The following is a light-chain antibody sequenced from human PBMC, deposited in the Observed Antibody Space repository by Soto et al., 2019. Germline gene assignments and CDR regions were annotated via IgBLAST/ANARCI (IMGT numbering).Light chain of an antibody. V-gene: IGKV1-5*03. J-gene: IGKJ1*01. CDR3: HQYSSSFST. CDR2: KAS. CDR1: QSISTW. Sequence: DTQMTQSPSTLSASVGDRVTITCRASQSISTWLAWYQQRPGRAPKLLIYKASSLHSGVPSRFSGSGSGTEVTLTISSLQPDDLANYYCHQYSSSFSTFGQGTKGGIK.